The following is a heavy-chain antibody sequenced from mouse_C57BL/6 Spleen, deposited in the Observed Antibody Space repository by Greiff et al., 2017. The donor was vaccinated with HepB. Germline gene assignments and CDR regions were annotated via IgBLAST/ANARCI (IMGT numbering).Heavy chain of an antibody. Sequence: ESGPGLVKPSQSLSLTCSVTGYSITSGYYWNWIRQFPGNKLEWMGYISYDGSNNYNPSLKNRISITRDTSKNQFFLKLNSVTTEDTATYYCARGDYEWFAYWGQGTLVTVSA. D-gene: IGHD2-4*01. V-gene: IGHV3-6*01. CDR1: GYSITSGYY. CDR3: ARGDYEWFAY. J-gene: IGHJ3*01. CDR2: ISYDGSN.